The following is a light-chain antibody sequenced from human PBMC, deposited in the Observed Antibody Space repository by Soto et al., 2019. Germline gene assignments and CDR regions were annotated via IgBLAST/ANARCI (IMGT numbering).Light chain of an antibody. CDR2: DAS. J-gene: IGKJ5*01. V-gene: IGKV1-39*01. CDR3: QQSYMDPIT. CDR1: QSISTY. Sequence: DIQITQSPSSLSASVGNRVTITCRASQSISTYLNWYQKKPGKAPNLLIYDASRLQSGVPSRFGGSGGGTDFTLSISSVQPEDFATYFCQQSYMDPITFGQGTRLEIK.